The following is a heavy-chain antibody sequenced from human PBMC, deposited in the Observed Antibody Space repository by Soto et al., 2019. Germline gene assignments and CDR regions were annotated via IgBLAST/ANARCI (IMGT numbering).Heavy chain of an antibody. CDR2: IYYSGST. CDR1: GGYISTYY. CDR3: ARARGSYYNFDY. Sequence: QVQLQESGPGLVKPSETLSLTCTVSGGYISTYYWSWIRQPPGKGLEWIGYIYYSGSTNYNPSLKSRVTISGDTSKNQFALKLNSVTAADTALFYCARARGSYYNFDYWGQGTLVTVSS. V-gene: IGHV4-59*01. J-gene: IGHJ4*02. D-gene: IGHD3-10*01.